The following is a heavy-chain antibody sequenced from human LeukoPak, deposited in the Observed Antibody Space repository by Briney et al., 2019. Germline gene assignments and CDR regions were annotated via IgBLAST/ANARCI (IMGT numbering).Heavy chain of an antibody. V-gene: IGHV3-21*01. CDR1: GFTFSSYS. Sequence: GGSLRLSCAASGFTFSSYSMNWVRQAPGKGLEWVSTIGNSGAYIYYADSVKGRFTVSRDNAKNSLHLQMNSLRAEDTAVYYCARDCSSTKCPSLGYWGQGTLVTVSS. CDR2: IGNSGAYI. CDR3: ARDCSSTKCPSLGY. D-gene: IGHD2-2*01. J-gene: IGHJ4*02.